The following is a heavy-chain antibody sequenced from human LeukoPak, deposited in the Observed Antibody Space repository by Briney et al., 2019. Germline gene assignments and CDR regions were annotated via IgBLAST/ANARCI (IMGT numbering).Heavy chain of an antibody. D-gene: IGHD3/OR15-3a*01. CDR2: IYSAGNT. J-gene: IGHJ3*02. CDR3: ARDWTSDAFDI. Sequence: PGGSLRLSCTVSGFTFSSNSMSWVRQAPGKGLEWVSFIYSAGNTHYSDSVKGRFTISIDNSKNTLYIQMNSLRAEDTAVYYCARDWTSDAFDIWGQGTMVTVSS. V-gene: IGHV3-53*01. CDR1: GFTFSSNS.